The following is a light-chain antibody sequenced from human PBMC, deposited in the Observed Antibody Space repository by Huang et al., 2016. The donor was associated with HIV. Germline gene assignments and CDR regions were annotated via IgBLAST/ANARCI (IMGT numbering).Light chain of an antibody. J-gene: IGKJ3*01. CDR3: QRYDNWPKFT. Sequence: EIVMMQSPATLSVSPGERATLSCWASQSVTSNLAWYHQKPGQAPRLLSYGESTRATDSPAGFSGSGSWTEWTRTISSRQSEDVAVYYCQRYDNWPKFTFGRGTKVDI. CDR1: QSVTSN. V-gene: IGKV3-15*01. CDR2: GES.